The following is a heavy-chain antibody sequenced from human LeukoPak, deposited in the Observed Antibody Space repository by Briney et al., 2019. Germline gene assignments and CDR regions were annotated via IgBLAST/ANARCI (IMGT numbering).Heavy chain of an antibody. V-gene: IGHV3-9*01. CDR2: ISWNSGSI. D-gene: IGHD6-19*01. CDR3: AKGAGIAVAGYYFDY. J-gene: IGHJ4*02. CDR1: GFTFDDYA. Sequence: QSGGSLRLSCAASGFTFDDYAMHWVRQAPGKGLEWVSGISWNSGSIGYADSVKGRFTISRDNAKNSLYLQMNSLRAEDTALYYCAKGAGIAVAGYYFDYWGQGTLVTVSS.